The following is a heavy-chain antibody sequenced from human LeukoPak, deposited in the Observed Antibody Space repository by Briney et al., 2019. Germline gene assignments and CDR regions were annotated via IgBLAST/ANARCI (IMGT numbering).Heavy chain of an antibody. D-gene: IGHD2/OR15-2a*01. CDR2: IYSGGST. J-gene: IGHJ6*02. CDR3: ARFLTMDV. V-gene: IGHV3-66*01. Sequence: GGSLRLSCAASGSAFSDYYMSWIRQAPGKGLEWVSVIYSGGSTYYADSVKGRFTISRDNSKNTLYLQMNSLRAEDTAVYYCARFLTMDVWGQGTTVTVSS. CDR1: GSAFSDYY.